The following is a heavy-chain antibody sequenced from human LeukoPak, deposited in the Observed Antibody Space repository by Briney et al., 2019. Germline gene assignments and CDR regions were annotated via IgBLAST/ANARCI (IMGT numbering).Heavy chain of an antibody. CDR1: GFTFNNYG. Sequence: PGRSLRLSCAASGFTFNNYGMHYVRQAPGKGLEWAAVISDDGRNKNYADSVKGRFTISRDNSKNTLYLQMNSLRAEDTAVYYCARVLNLVYGDYDYWGQGTLVTVSS. V-gene: IGHV3-30*03. CDR3: ARVLNLVYGDYDY. D-gene: IGHD4-17*01. CDR2: ISDDGRNK. J-gene: IGHJ4*02.